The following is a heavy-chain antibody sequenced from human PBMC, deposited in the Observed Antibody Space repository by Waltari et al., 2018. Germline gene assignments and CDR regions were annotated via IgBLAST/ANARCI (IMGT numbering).Heavy chain of an antibody. J-gene: IGHJ5*02. Sequence: QVQLQQWGAGLLKPSETLSLTCAVYGGSFSGSYWSWIRKPSGKGLEWIGEINHSGSTNYNPSLKSRVTISVDTSKNQFSLKLSSVTAADTAVYYCARAFRRVVVVPAAIGGSVKRWFDPWGQGTLVTVSS. CDR2: INHSGST. CDR3: ARAFRRVVVVPAAIGGSVKRWFDP. CDR1: GGSFSGSY. D-gene: IGHD2-2*01. V-gene: IGHV4-34*01.